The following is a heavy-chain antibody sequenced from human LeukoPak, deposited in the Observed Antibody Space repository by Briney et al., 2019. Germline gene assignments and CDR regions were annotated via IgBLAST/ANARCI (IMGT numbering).Heavy chain of an antibody. CDR2: IDHRGTT. CDR1: GGTFSSYF. J-gene: IGHJ6*03. Sequence: SETLSLTCAVYGGTFSSYFWTWIRQPPGKGLEWIGEIDHRGTTNYKSSLKSRVTMSVDTSKNQFSLKLSSLTAADTAMYYCARREPHGDYGGKIRYYYYMDVWGKGTTITISS. V-gene: IGHV4-34*01. CDR3: ARREPHGDYGGKIRYYYYMDV. D-gene: IGHD4-23*01.